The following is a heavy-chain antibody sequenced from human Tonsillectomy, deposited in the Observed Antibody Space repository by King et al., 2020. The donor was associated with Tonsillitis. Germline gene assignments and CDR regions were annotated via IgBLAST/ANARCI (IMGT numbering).Heavy chain of an antibody. J-gene: IGHJ1*01. CDR3: AVYDPPD. CDR1: GFTFSSYA. CDR2: ISYDGSNK. V-gene: IGHV3-30-3*01. Sequence: VQLVESGGGVVEPGKSLRLSCAASGFTFSSYAMHWVRQAPGKGLEWVAVISYDGSNKNYADSVRGRFTISRDNSKNTLYLQMNSLRPEDTAVYYCAVYDPPDWGQGTLVTVSS. D-gene: IGHD2/OR15-2a*01.